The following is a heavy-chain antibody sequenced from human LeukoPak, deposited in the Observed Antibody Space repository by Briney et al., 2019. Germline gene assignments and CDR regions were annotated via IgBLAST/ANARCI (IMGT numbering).Heavy chain of an antibody. V-gene: IGHV3-48*03. CDR3: ARDQGQLDYYDSSGGGY. CDR2: ISSSGSTI. D-gene: IGHD3-22*01. J-gene: IGHJ4*02. CDR1: GFTFSSYE. Sequence: GRSLRLSCAASGFTFSSYEMNWVRQAPGKGLEWVSYISSSGSTIYYADSVKGRFTISRDNAKNSLYLQMNILRAEDTAVYYCARDQGQLDYYDSSGGGYWGQGTLVTVSS.